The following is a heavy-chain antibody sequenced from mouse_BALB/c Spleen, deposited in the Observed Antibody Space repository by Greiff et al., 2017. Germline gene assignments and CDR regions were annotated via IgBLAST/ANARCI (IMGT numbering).Heavy chain of an antibody. D-gene: IGHD3-2*01. CDR1: GFTFSSYA. Sequence: EVMLVESGGGLVKPGGSLKLSCAASGFTFSSYAMSWVRQSPEKRLEWVAAISSGGSYTYYPDTVTGRFTISRDNAKNTLYLEMSSLRSEDTAMYYCAKRSDSSGFDYWGQGTTLTVSS. J-gene: IGHJ2*01. CDR3: AKRSDSSGFDY. CDR2: ISSGGSYT. V-gene: IGHV5-9-4*01.